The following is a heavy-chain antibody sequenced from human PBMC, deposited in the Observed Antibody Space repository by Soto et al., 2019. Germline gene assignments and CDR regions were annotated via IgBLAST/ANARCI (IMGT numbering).Heavy chain of an antibody. J-gene: IGHJ3*02. CDR1: GYTFTSYG. CDR3: ASYYYDSSGYYYSRKNAFDI. Sequence: GASVKVSCKASGYTFTSYGISWVRQAPGQGLEWIGWISAYNGNTNYAQKLQGRVTMTTDTSTSTAYMELRSLRSDDTAVYYCASYYYDSSGYYYSRKNAFDIWGQGTMVTVSS. V-gene: IGHV1-18*04. D-gene: IGHD3-22*01. CDR2: ISAYNGNT.